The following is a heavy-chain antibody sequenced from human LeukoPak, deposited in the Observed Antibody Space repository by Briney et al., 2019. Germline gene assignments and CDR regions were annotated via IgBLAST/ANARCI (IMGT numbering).Heavy chain of an antibody. V-gene: IGHV1-2*02. J-gene: IGHJ4*02. CDR1: GHTFTGYC. Sequence: ASVKVSCKASGHTFTGYCIHWVRQAPGQGLEWMGWMNPNSGGTHYAQKFQGRVIMTRDTSINVDYMELSRLRSDDTAVYYCVRDRTGWFGEFDYWGQGTLVTVSS. D-gene: IGHD3-10*01. CDR2: MNPNSGGT. CDR3: VRDRTGWFGEFDY.